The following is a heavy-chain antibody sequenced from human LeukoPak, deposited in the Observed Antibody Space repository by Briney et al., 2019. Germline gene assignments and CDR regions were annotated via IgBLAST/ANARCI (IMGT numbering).Heavy chain of an antibody. Sequence: ASVKVSCKASGYTFTGHYMHWVRQAPGQGLEWMGWINPNSGGTNCAQKFQGRVTMTRDTSISTAYMELSRLRSDDTAVYYCATTYYYDSSGYLYPYYFDYWGQGTLVTVSS. CDR1: GYTFTGHY. J-gene: IGHJ4*02. CDR3: ATTYYYDSSGYLYPYYFDY. D-gene: IGHD3-22*01. CDR2: INPNSGGT. V-gene: IGHV1-2*02.